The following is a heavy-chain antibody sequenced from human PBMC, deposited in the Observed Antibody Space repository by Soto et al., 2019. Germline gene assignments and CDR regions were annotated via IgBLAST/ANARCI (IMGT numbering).Heavy chain of an antibody. Sequence: PGGSLRLSCAASGFTFSSYSMNWVRQAPGKGLEWVSYISSSSSTIYYADSVKGRFTISRDNAKNSLYLQMNSLRDEDTAVYYCARDKGRGQLGGNYYYALDVWGQGTTVTVSS. V-gene: IGHV3-48*02. CDR3: ARDKGRGQLGGNYYYALDV. D-gene: IGHD1-1*01. CDR1: GFTFSSYS. J-gene: IGHJ6*02. CDR2: ISSSSSTI.